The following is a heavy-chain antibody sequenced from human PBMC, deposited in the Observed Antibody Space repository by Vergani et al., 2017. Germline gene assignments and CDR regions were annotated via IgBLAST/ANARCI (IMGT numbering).Heavy chain of an antibody. J-gene: IGHJ4*02. Sequence: QVQLVESGGGVVQPGRSLRLSCAASGFTFSSYAMHWVRQAPGKGLEWVAVISYDGSNKYYADSVKGRFTISRDNAKNSLYLQMNSLRAEDTALYYCAKDKDSGWDEGEFDYWGQGTLVTVSS. CDR1: GFTFSSYA. CDR2: ISYDGSNK. V-gene: IGHV3-30*01. CDR3: AKDKDSGWDEGEFDY. D-gene: IGHD6-19*01.